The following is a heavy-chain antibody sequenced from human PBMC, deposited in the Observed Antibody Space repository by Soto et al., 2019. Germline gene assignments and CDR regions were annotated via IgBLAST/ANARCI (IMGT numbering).Heavy chain of an antibody. D-gene: IGHD3-10*01. CDR1: GGSXSGYY. Sequence: SETLSLTCAVYGGSXSGYYWSWIRQPPGKGLEWIGEINHSGSTNYNPSLKSRVTISVDTSKNQFSLKLSSVTAADTAVYYCARSLWFGELFWGQGTLVTVS. CDR2: INHSGST. CDR3: ARSLWFGELF. V-gene: IGHV4-34*01. J-gene: IGHJ4*02.